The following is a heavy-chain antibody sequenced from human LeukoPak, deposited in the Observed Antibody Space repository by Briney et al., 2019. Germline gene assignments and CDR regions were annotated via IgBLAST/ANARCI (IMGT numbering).Heavy chain of an antibody. V-gene: IGHV1-18*01. Sequence: ASVKVSCKASGYTFTSYGISWVRQAPGQGLEWMGWISAYNGNTNYAQKLQGRVTMTTDTSTSTAYMELSSLRSEDTAVYYCASSPPESGYDWRLYYYYYMDVWGKGTTVTVSS. CDR3: ASSPPESGYDWRLYYYYYMDV. D-gene: IGHD5-12*01. CDR1: GYTFTSYG. CDR2: ISAYNGNT. J-gene: IGHJ6*03.